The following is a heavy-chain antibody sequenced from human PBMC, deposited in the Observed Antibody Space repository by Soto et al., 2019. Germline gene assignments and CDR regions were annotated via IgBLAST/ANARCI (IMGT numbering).Heavy chain of an antibody. CDR1: GFTFSSYW. V-gene: IGHV3-7*01. J-gene: IGHJ6*03. D-gene: IGHD3-3*01. Sequence: GGSLRLSCAASGFTFSSYWMSWVRQAPGKGLEWVANIKQDGSEKYYVDSVKGRFTISRDNAKNSLYLQMNSLRAEDTAVYYCARSGTYYDFWSGCEWCYYMDVWGKGTTVTVSS. CDR2: IKQDGSEK. CDR3: ARSGTYYDFWSGCEWCYYMDV.